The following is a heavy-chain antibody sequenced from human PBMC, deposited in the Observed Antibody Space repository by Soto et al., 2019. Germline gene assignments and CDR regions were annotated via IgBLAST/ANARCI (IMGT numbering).Heavy chain of an antibody. J-gene: IGHJ3*02. CDR3: ARHFVVGATADAFDI. D-gene: IGHD1-26*01. CDR1: GGSISSSSYY. V-gene: IGHV4-39*01. Sequence: SETLSLTCTVSGGSISSSSYYWGWIRQPPGKGLEWIGSIYYSGSTYYNPSLKSRVTISVDTSKNQFSLKLSSVTAADTAVYYCARHFVVGATADAFDIWGQGTMVTVSS. CDR2: IYYSGST.